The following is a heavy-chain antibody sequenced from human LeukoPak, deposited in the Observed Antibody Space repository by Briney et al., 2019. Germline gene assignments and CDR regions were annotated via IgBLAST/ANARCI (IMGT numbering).Heavy chain of an antibody. CDR2: IYYSGST. J-gene: IGHJ3*01. Sequence: PSETLSLTCTVSGGSISYYYWSWIRQPPGKGLEWIGYIYYSGSTNYNPSLKSRVTIPVDTSKNQFSLNLTFVTTADTAVYYCARVSCSSTSCPRRDALDVWGQGTMVTVSS. CDR3: ARVSCSSTSCPRRDALDV. CDR1: GGSISYYY. V-gene: IGHV4-59*01. D-gene: IGHD2-2*01.